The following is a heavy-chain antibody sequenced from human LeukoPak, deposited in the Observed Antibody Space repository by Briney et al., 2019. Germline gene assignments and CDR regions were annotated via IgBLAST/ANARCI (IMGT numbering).Heavy chain of an antibody. V-gene: IGHV3-53*01. J-gene: IGHJ4*02. D-gene: IGHD4/OR15-4a*01. Sequence: GGSLRLSCAASGFTFSSYNMNWVRQAPGKGLEWVSFIYSSVTHYSDSVKGRFTISRDNSRNTLFLQMNSLRAEDTAVYYCARRAGAYSHPYDYWGQGTLVTVSS. CDR3: ARRAGAYSHPYDY. CDR1: GFTFSSYN. CDR2: IYSSVT.